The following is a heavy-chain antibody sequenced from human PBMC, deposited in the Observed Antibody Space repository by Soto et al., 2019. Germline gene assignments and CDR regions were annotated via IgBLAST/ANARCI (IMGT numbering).Heavy chain of an antibody. CDR3: ARVLGSGSYYPLVLPDY. D-gene: IGHD1-26*01. Sequence: QVQLVESGGGVVQPGRSLRLSCAASGFTFSSYGMHWVRQAPGKGLEWVAVIWYDGSNKYYADSEKGRFTISRDNSKNTLYLQMNSLRAEDTAVYYCARVLGSGSYYPLVLPDYWGQGTLVTVSS. V-gene: IGHV3-33*01. CDR1: GFTFSSYG. CDR2: IWYDGSNK. J-gene: IGHJ4*02.